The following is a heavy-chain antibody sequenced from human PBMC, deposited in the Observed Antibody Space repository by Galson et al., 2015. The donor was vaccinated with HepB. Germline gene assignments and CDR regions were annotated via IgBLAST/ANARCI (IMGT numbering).Heavy chain of an antibody. CDR3: ARRYFYDSSGYSSYYYGTDV. Sequence: SVKVSCKASGGTFSSYTISWVRQAPGQGLEWMGRIIPILGIANYAQKFQGRVTITADKSTSTAYMELSSLRSEDTAVYYCARRYFYDSSGYSSYYYGTDVWGPGTPVTVSS. CDR2: IIPILGIA. V-gene: IGHV1-69*02. J-gene: IGHJ6*02. D-gene: IGHD3-22*01. CDR1: GGTFSSYT.